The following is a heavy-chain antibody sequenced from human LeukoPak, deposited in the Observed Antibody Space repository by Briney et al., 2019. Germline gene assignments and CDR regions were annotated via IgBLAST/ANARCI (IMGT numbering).Heavy chain of an antibody. CDR3: ARDIGLRKAAPPGWFDP. D-gene: IGHD6-6*01. CDR1: GFTFSSYW. V-gene: IGHV3-7*01. Sequence: GGSLRLSCAASGFTFSSYWMSWARQAPGKGLEWVASIKQDGSEKYCVDSVKGRFTISRDNANNSLYLQMNSLRADDTAVYYCARDIGLRKAAPPGWFDPWGQEALVTVSS. J-gene: IGHJ5*02. CDR2: IKQDGSEK.